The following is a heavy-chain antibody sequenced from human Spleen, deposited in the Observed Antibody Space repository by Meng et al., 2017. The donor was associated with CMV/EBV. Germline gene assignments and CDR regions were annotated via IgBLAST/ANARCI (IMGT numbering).Heavy chain of an antibody. D-gene: IGHD2-15*01. CDR2: IGRNGGII. CDR1: GFIFDDYA. V-gene: IGHV3-9*01. J-gene: IGHJ3*02. CDR3: AKVWYPHTTRWYDGFDI. Sequence: GGSLRLSCAASGFIFDDYAMHWVRQAPGKGLEWVSGIGRNGGIIDYADSVKGRFTISRDNAKCSLYLQMNSLTAEDTALYYCAKVWYPHTTRWYDGFDIWGQGTMVTVSS.